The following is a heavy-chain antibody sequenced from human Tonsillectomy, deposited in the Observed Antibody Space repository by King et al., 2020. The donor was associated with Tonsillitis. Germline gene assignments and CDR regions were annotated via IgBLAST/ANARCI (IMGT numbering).Heavy chain of an antibody. V-gene: IGHV3-30*04. J-gene: IGHJ4*02. CDR3: AGDLMSGDWNDPLGYFDY. Sequence: QLVQSGGGVVQPGRSLRLSCAASGFTFSNYAMHWVRQAPGKGLEWVAIISYDGSDKYYADSVKGRFTISRDNSKNKMYVQMNSLTAEDTAVYYCAGDLMSGDWNDPLGYFDYWGQGTLVTVSS. CDR1: GFTFSNYA. D-gene: IGHD1-1*01. CDR2: ISYDGSDK.